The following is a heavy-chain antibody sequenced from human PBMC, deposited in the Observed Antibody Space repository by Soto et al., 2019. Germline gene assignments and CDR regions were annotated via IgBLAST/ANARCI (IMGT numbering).Heavy chain of an antibody. CDR2: IWYDGSNK. CDR3: ARDLGLKLVRSYFDY. Sequence: QVQLVESGGGVVQPGRSLRLSCAASGFTFSSYGMHWVRQAPGKGLEWVAVIWYDGSNKYYADSVKGRITISRDNSKNTLYLQMNSLRAEDTAVYYCARDLGLKLVRSYFDYWGQGTLVTVSS. D-gene: IGHD6-6*01. J-gene: IGHJ4*02. CDR1: GFTFSSYG. V-gene: IGHV3-33*01.